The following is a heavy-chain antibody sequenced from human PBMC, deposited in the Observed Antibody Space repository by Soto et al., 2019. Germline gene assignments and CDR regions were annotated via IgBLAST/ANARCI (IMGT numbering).Heavy chain of an antibody. J-gene: IGHJ4*02. Sequence: QVQLQESGPELVKPSLTMSLPCTVSGGSISSGGYYWSWIRQHPGNGLEWIGYIYYSGSTYYNPSYKSRVTISVDTSKNQCSLKLSSVTAADTAVYYCARGEGIEGGIFDYWGQGTLVTVSS. D-gene: IGHD1-26*01. CDR1: GGSISSGGYY. CDR3: ARGEGIEGGIFDY. V-gene: IGHV4-31*03. CDR2: IYYSGST.